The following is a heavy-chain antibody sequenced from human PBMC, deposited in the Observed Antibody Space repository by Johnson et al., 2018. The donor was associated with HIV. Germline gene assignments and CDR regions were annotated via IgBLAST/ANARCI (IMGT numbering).Heavy chain of an antibody. CDR2: ISWNSGSI. Sequence: VQLVESGGGLVQPGRSLRLSCAASGFTFDDYAMHWVRQVPGKGLEWVSGISWNSGSIGYADSVKGRFTISRDNAKNSLYLQMNSLRTEDTALYYCAKRSEDSSGYCFDALEIWGQGTMVTVAS. V-gene: IGHV3-9*01. J-gene: IGHJ3*02. CDR3: AKRSEDSSGYCFDALEI. CDR1: GFTFDDYA. D-gene: IGHD3-22*01.